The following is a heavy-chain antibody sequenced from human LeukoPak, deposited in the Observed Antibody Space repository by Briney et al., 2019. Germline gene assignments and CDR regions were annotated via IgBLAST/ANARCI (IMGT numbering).Heavy chain of an antibody. CDR3: DPLLSVIP. J-gene: IGHJ5*02. CDR2: ISGSGGST. CDR1: GFTFSSYA. Sequence: PGGSLRLSCAASGFTFSSYAMSWVRQAPGKGLEWVSAISGSGGSTYYADSAKGRFTISRDNAKNSLYLQMNSLRAEDTAVYYCDPLLSVIPWGQGTLVTVSS. D-gene: IGHD3-10*01. V-gene: IGHV3-23*01.